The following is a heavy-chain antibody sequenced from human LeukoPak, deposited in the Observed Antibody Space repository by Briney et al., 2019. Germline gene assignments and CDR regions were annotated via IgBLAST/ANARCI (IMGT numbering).Heavy chain of an antibody. V-gene: IGHV3-72*01. CDR1: GFTFSDHY. J-gene: IGHJ3*02. Sequence: GGSLRLSCAASGFTFSDHYMDWVRQAPGKGLEWVGRTRNKANSYTTEYAASVKGRFTISRDDSKNSLYLQMNSLKTEDTAVYYCARVGSQGYCSGGSCRAFDIWAKGQWSPSLQ. CDR3: ARVGSQGYCSGGSCRAFDI. CDR2: TRNKANSYTT. D-gene: IGHD2-15*01.